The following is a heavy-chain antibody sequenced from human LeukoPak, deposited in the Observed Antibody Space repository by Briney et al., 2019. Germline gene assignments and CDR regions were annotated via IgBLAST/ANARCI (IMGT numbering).Heavy chain of an antibody. CDR1: GSTFSSYE. Sequence: PGGSLRLSCAASGSTFSSYEMNWVRQAPGKGLEWVSYISSSGSTIYYADSVKGRFTISRDNAKNSLYLQMNSLRAEDTAVYYCARGNSRAKWGYYGMDVWGKGTTVTVSS. CDR2: ISSSGSTI. D-gene: IGHD6-13*01. J-gene: IGHJ6*04. V-gene: IGHV3-48*03. CDR3: ARGNSRAKWGYYGMDV.